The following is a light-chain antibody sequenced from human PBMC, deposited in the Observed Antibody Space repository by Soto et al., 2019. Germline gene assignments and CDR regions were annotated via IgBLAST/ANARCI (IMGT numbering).Light chain of an antibody. CDR3: QQYGGSPPIT. CDR2: GAS. Sequence: PGERASLSCGASQSISSSFLAWYQQKPGQAPRLLIYGASSRATGIPDRFSGTGSETDFTLTISRLEPEDFAVYYCQQYGGSPPITFGQGTRLDIK. J-gene: IGKJ5*01. CDR1: QSISSSF. V-gene: IGKV3-20*01.